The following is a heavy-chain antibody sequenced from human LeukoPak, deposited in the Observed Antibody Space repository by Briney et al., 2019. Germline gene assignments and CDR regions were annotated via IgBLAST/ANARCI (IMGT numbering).Heavy chain of an antibody. CDR2: IYYSGST. Sequence: SETLSLTCTVSGGSISSYYWSWIRQPPGKGLEWIGYIYYSGSTNYNPSLKSRVTISVDTSKNQFSLKLSSVTAADTAVYYCARVSAAMFFFFDYWGQGTRVTVSS. CDR1: GGSISSYY. J-gene: IGHJ4*02. D-gene: IGHD2-2*01. CDR3: ARVSAAMFFFFDY. V-gene: IGHV4-59*01.